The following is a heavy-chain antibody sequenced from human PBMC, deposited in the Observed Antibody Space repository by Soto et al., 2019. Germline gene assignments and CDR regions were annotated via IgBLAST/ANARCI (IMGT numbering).Heavy chain of an antibody. Sequence: GGSLSLSCAASGFTFSSYSMNWVRQAPGKGLEWVSSISSSSYIYYAGSVKGRFTISRDNAKNSLYLQMNSLRAEDTAVYYCARGPKLDSSGYYFDYWGQGTLVTVSS. D-gene: IGHD3-22*01. CDR2: ISSSSYI. CDR1: GFTFSSYS. V-gene: IGHV3-21*01. CDR3: ARGPKLDSSGYYFDY. J-gene: IGHJ4*02.